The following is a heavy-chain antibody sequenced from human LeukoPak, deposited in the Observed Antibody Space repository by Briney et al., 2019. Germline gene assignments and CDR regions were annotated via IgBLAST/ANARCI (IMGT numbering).Heavy chain of an antibody. Sequence: PGGSLRLSCAASGFTFSSYSMNWVRQAPGKGLEWVSSISSSSSYIYYADSVKGRFTISRDNAKNSLYLQMNSLRAEDTAVYYCARAPIAAAHGNPWGQGTLVTVSS. V-gene: IGHV3-21*01. CDR2: ISSSSSYI. CDR1: GFTFSSYS. J-gene: IGHJ5*02. CDR3: ARAPIAAAHGNP. D-gene: IGHD6-13*01.